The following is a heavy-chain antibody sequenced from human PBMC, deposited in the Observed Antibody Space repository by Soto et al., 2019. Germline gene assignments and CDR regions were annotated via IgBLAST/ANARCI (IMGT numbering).Heavy chain of an antibody. J-gene: IGHJ6*02. CDR3: RSSSRYSTDV. D-gene: IGHD6-13*01. CDR2: IYGTGNT. V-gene: IGHV4-39*01. Sequence: QLQLQQSGPGLVKPSETLSLSCTVSGGSITSSFYWGWIRQPPGKGLEWIGSIYGTGNTYYNPSLTGRVTISADTAKNQFSLILISVTAADTAVYYCRSSSRYSTDVWGQGATVNVSS. CDR1: GGSITSSFY.